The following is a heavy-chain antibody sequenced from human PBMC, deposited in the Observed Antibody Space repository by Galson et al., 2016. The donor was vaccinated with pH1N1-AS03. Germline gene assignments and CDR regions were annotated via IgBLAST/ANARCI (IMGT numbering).Heavy chain of an antibody. CDR2: IIRILGMT. V-gene: IGHV1-69*10. D-gene: IGHD3-10*02. J-gene: IGHJ4*02. Sequence: SVKVPCKASGGTFSSETINWVRQAPGQGLEWMGDIIRILGMTNYAQKFQGRVTISADESTNTGHMELSGLSSEDTAVYYCARGKVVRGVSGQFDHWDQGTLVTVSS. CDR1: GGTFSSET. CDR3: ARGKVVRGVSGQFDH.